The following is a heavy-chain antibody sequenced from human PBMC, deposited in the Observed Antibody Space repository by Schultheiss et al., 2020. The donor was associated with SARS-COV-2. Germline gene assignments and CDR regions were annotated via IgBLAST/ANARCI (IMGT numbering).Heavy chain of an antibody. Sequence: GGSLRLSCETSGYTFTDYWIVWVRQIAGKGLEWVGRIDPSNSRVDYSPSFQGHVTISADKSITTAYLQWTSLKASDSAVYFCARLRGGEYDYWGQGTLVTVSS. J-gene: IGHJ4*02. V-gene: IGHV5-10-1*01. CDR1: GYTFTDYW. D-gene: IGHD6-25*01. CDR3: ARLRGGEYDY. CDR2: IDPSNSRV.